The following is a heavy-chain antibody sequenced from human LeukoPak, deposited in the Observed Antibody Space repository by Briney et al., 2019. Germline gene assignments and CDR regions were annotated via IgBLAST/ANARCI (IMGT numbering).Heavy chain of an antibody. D-gene: IGHD3-9*01. CDR3: AKWGDYDVLTGYYVSDY. CDR2: ITGGGSGI. CDR1: GFTFSNYA. J-gene: IGHJ4*02. V-gene: IGHV3-23*01. Sequence: GGSLRLSCAASGFTFSNYAMSWVRQAPGKGLEWVSAITGGGSGIYYADSMKSRFTTSRDNSKNTLYLQINSLRAEDTAVYYCAKWGDYDVLTGYYVSDYWGQGTLVTVSS.